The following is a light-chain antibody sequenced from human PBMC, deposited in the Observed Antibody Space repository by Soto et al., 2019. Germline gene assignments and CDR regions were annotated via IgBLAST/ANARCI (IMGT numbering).Light chain of an antibody. CDR2: GNS. Sequence: QLVLTQPPSVSGAPGQRVTISCTGSSSNIGAGYDVHWYQQLPGTAPKLLIYGNSNRPSGVPDRFSGSKSGTSVSLAITGLQAEDEADYYCQSYDSSLSGYVFGTGPKLTVL. V-gene: IGLV1-40*01. CDR3: QSYDSSLSGYV. J-gene: IGLJ1*01. CDR1: SSNIGAGYD.